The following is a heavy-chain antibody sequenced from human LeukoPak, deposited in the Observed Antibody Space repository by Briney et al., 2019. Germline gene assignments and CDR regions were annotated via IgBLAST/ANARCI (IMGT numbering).Heavy chain of an antibody. CDR1: GYSFTSYW. V-gene: IGHV5-51*01. D-gene: IGHD2-2*01. J-gene: IGHJ6*03. CDR2: IYPGDSDT. CDR3: ARQLGYCSSTSCSPGGYYYYMDV. Sequence: GESLKISCKGSGYSFTSYWIGWVRQMPGKGLEWMGIIYPGDSDTRYSPSFQGQVTISADKSISTAYLQWSSLKASDTAMYYCARQLGYCSSTSCSPGGYYYYMDVWGKGTTVTVSS.